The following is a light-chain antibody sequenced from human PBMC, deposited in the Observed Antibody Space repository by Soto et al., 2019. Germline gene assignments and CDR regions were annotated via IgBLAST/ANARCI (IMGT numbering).Light chain of an antibody. Sequence: EIVLTQSPGTLSLSPGERATLSCRASQSVSSSYLAWYQQKPGQAPRLLMYGASSRATGIPDRFSGSGSGTDFTLTISRLEPEDFAVYYCQQYGGSPLTFGQGTKVEIK. CDR2: GAS. V-gene: IGKV3-20*01. CDR1: QSVSSSY. CDR3: QQYGGSPLT. J-gene: IGKJ1*01.